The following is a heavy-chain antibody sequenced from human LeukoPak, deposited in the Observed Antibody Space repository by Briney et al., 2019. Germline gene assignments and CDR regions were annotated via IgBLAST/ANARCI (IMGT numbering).Heavy chain of an antibody. Sequence: GASVKVSCKASGYTFTSYYMHWVRQAPGQGLEWMGIINPSGGSTSYAQKFQGRVTMTRDTSTSTVYMELSSLRSEDTAVYYCFATTVTTANDYWGQGTLVTVSS. J-gene: IGHJ4*02. D-gene: IGHD4-17*01. V-gene: IGHV1-46*01. CDR2: INPSGGST. CDR1: GYTFTSYY. CDR3: FATTVTTANDY.